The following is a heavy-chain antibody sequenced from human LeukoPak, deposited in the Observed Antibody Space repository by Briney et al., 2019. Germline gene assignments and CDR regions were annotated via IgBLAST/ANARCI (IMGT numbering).Heavy chain of an antibody. CDR3: VRSSADAFDI. CDR1: GFTFSSYA. V-gene: IGHV3-30-3*01. J-gene: IGHJ3*02. D-gene: IGHD3-3*01. CDR2: ISYDGSNK. Sequence: PGGSLRLSCAASGFTFSSYAMHWVRQAPGKGLEWVAVISYDGSNKYYADSVKGRFTISRDNAKNSLFLQLNSLRAEDTALYYCVRSSADAFDIWGQGTMVTVSS.